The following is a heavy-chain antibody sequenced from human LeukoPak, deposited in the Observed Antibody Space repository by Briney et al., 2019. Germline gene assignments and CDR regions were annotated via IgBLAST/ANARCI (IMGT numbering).Heavy chain of an antibody. J-gene: IGHJ4*02. D-gene: IGHD4-17*01. CDR3: ARPDYGEGGAFDY. CDR2: INPSGGST. Sequence: ASVKVSCKASGYTFTSYYMHWVRPAPGQGVEWRGIINPSGGSTSYAQKFQGRVTMTRDTSTSTVYMELSSLRSEDTAVYYCARPDYGEGGAFDYWGQGTLVTVSS. CDR1: GYTFTSYY. V-gene: IGHV1-46*01.